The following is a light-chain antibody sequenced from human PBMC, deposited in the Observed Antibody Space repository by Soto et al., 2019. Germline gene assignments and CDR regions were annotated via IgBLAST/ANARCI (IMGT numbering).Light chain of an antibody. CDR2: AAF. CDR3: QQLNDYPFA. V-gene: IGKV1-9*01. J-gene: IGKJ3*01. Sequence: IQLTQSPSFLSASVGGRVTITCRASQDIKNYLAWYQQKPGKAPNLLIYAAFTLQSGVPSRFSGSGSGTEFTLTISSLQPEDFATYYCQQLNDYPFAFGPGDKVDIK. CDR1: QDIKNY.